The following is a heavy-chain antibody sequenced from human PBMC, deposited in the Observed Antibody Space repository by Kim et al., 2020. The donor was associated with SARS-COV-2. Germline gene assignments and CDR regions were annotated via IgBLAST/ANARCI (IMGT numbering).Heavy chain of an antibody. Sequence: GGSLRLSCAASGFTFSSYAMHWVRQAPGKGLEWVAVISYDGSNKYYVDSVKGRFTISRDNSKNTLYLQMNSLRAEDTAVYYCAREGDFRSHLDYWGQGTL. CDR3: AREGDFRSHLDY. CDR1: GFTFSSYA. J-gene: IGHJ4*02. V-gene: IGHV3-30*04. D-gene: IGHD3-10*01. CDR2: ISYDGSNK.